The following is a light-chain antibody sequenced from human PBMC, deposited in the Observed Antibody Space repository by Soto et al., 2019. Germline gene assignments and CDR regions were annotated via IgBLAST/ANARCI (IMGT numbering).Light chain of an antibody. V-gene: IGKV1-5*03. CDR1: QGISSF. CDR3: QQYHTYRT. Sequence: IQLTQTPSSLSASVGDRVTITCRASQGISSFLAWYQQKPGKAPKLLIYKASILQSGVPSRFSGSGSGTEFTLTISSLQPDDFATYYCQQYHTYRTFGQGTKVDIK. J-gene: IGKJ1*01. CDR2: KAS.